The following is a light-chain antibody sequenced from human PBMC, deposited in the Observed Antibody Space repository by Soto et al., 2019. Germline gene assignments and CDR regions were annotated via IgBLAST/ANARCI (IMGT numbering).Light chain of an antibody. CDR2: GAS. CDR3: QQYGSSPYT. V-gene: IGKV3-20*01. J-gene: IGKJ2*01. CDR1: QSVSSYF. Sequence: EIVLTQSPGTLSLSPGVRATLSCRASQSVSSYFLAWYQQKPGQAPRLLIYGASSRATGIPDRFSGSGSGTDFTLTISRLEPEDFAVYYCQQYGSSPYTFGQGTKLEIK.